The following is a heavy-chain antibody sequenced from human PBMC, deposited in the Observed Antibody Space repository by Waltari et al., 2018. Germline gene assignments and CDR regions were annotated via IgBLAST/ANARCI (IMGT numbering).Heavy chain of an antibody. CDR2: INAGNGNT. J-gene: IGHJ3*02. D-gene: IGHD6-25*01. CDR1: GYTFTSYA. CDR3: AREVPQRGNAFDI. Sequence: QVQLVQSGAEVKKPGASVKVSCKASGYTFTSYAMHWVRQAPGQRLEWMGWINAGNGNTKYSQKFQGRVTITRDTSASTAYMELSSLRSEDTAVYYCAREVPQRGNAFDIWGQGTMVTVSS. V-gene: IGHV1-3*01.